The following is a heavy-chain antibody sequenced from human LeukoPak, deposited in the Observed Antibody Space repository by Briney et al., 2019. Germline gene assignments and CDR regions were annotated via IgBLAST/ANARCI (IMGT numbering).Heavy chain of an antibody. J-gene: IGHJ4*02. V-gene: IGHV4-34*01. D-gene: IGHD6-13*01. CDR3: ARGARVSYSSSWDNFDY. Sequence: TSDTLSLTCALYGGSFSGYYWSWIRHPPGRGLEWLGEINHSGSTDYNPSLKSRVTISVDTSKNQFSLKLSSVTAADTAVYYCARGARVSYSSSWDNFDYWGQGTLVTVSS. CDR2: INHSGST. CDR1: GGSFSGYY.